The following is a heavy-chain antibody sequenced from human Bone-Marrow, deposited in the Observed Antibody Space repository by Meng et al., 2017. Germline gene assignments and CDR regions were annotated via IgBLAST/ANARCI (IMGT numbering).Heavy chain of an antibody. Sequence: GESLKISCAASGFQFSGYAMTWVRQAPGKGLEWVSVISGSGNIFYADSAKGRFTISRDNSKNTTYLQMNSLTVEDTAVYYCAKDTESREWPRGYFDSWGQGTLVTVSS. D-gene: IGHD5-12*01. CDR2: ISGSGNI. J-gene: IGHJ4*02. CDR1: GFQFSGYA. CDR3: AKDTESREWPRGYFDS. V-gene: IGHV3-23*01.